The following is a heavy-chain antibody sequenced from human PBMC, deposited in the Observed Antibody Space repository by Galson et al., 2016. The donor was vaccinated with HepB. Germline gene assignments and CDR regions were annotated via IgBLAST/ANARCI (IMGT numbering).Heavy chain of an antibody. D-gene: IGHD3-16*01. Sequence: SETLSLTCVVSNASIDSDSWWSWFRQPPGKGLEWIGEIYHNGIINYNPSLKSRLSVAVDKPNSELSMTLRSATVADTAIHYCARQLGRSGGGESADSWGQGTLVIVSS. CDR1: NASIDSDSW. J-gene: IGHJ5*01. CDR2: IYHNGII. CDR3: ARQLGRSGGGESADS. V-gene: IGHV4-4*02.